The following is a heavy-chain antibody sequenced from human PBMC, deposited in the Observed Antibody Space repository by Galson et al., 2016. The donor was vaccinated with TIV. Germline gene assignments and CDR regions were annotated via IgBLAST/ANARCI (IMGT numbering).Heavy chain of an antibody. CDR1: GFTSSIYA. Sequence: SLRLSCAASGFTSSIYAMHWVRQAPGKGLEWVGLISYDGSNKWYADSVKGRFTISRDNSKNTLYLQMNSLRVEDTAVYYCAKVGARGYGDYPYYLAYWGQGALVTVS. J-gene: IGHJ4*02. V-gene: IGHV3-30*18. CDR2: ISYDGSNK. D-gene: IGHD4-17*01. CDR3: AKVGARGYGDYPYYLAY.